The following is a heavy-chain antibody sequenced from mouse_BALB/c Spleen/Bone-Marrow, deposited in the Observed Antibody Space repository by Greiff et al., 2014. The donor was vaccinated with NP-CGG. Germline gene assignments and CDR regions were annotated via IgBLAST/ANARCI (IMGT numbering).Heavy chain of an antibody. J-gene: IGHJ3*01. V-gene: IGHV1S81*02. CDR1: GYTFTSYW. CDR3: AGGNPSAC. CDR2: INPSNGRT. Sequence: QVQLQQSGAELVKPGASVKLSCKASGYTFTSYWMHWMKQRPGQGLEWIGEINPSNGRTNYNEKFKNKATLTVDKSSSTAYMQLSSLTSEDSAVYSCAGGNPSACWGQGTLVTVSA. D-gene: IGHD2-1*01.